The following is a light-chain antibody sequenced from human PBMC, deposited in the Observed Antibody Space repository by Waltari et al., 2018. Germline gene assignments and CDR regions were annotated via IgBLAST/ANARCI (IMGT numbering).Light chain of an antibody. CDR2: ATS. Sequence: DIQMTQSPSSVSASVGERVTMTCRASQDIRNWLAWYQQKPGKAPNLLIYATSSLQTGVPSRFSGSESGTEFTLTISSLQPEDFATYYCQQANSFPITFGPGTKVDFK. J-gene: IGKJ3*01. CDR1: QDIRNW. V-gene: IGKV1-12*01. CDR3: QQANSFPIT.